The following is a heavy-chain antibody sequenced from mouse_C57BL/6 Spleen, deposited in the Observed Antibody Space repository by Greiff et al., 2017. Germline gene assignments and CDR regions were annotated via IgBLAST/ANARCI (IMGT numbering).Heavy chain of an antibody. D-gene: IGHD1-1*01. Sequence: VKLMESGPELVKPGASVKISCKASGYAFSSSWMNWVKQRPGKGLEWIGRIYPGDGDTNYNGKFKGKATLTADKSSSTAYMQLSSLTSEASAVSFCAREDYYYGSSYWFAYWGQGTLVTVSA. V-gene: IGHV1-82*01. J-gene: IGHJ3*01. CDR1: GYAFSSSW. CDR3: AREDYYYGSSYWFAY. CDR2: IYPGDGDT.